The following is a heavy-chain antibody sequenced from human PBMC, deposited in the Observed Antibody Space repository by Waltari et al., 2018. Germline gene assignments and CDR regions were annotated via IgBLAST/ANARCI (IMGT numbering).Heavy chain of an antibody. CDR3: TRTLVPADPPRAMDV. CDR2: IFSGGDT. Sequence: VQLVESGGDLIQPGGSLSLCCSASGFSVSNTYRAWIRQAPGKGLEWVSVIFSGGDTYYADSVKGRFTISRDSSRNTLHLQMNSLRVEDTAVYYCTRTLVPADPPRAMDVWGQGTVVSVSS. J-gene: IGHJ6*02. D-gene: IGHD2-2*01. V-gene: IGHV3-53*01. CDR1: GFSVSNTY.